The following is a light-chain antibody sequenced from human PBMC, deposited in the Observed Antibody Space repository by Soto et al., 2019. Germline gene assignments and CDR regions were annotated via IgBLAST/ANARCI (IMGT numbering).Light chain of an antibody. CDR1: SSHIGSNT. Sequence: QSLLTQPPSASGTPGQRVTISCSGSSSHIGSNTVNWYQQLPGTAPKLVIYSNNQRPSGVPDRFSGSKSGTSASLAISGLQSEDEADYYCVAWDDSLNGYVVFGGGTKVTVL. J-gene: IGLJ2*01. V-gene: IGLV1-44*01. CDR3: VAWDDSLNGYVV. CDR2: SNN.